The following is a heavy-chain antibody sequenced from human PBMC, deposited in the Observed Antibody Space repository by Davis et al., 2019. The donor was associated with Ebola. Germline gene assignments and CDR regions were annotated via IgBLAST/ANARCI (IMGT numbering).Heavy chain of an antibody. J-gene: IGHJ6*02. D-gene: IGHD3-3*01. Sequence: ASVKVSCKASGYTFTDYVMHWVRQAPGQRLEWMGWINPNTGGTNYAQKFQGKVTLTRDTSITTGYMELSRLRSDDTAMYYCARELIFGEATYGMDVWGQGTTVTVSS. CDR1: GYTFTDYV. CDR3: ARELIFGEATYGMDV. CDR2: INPNTGGT. V-gene: IGHV1-2*02.